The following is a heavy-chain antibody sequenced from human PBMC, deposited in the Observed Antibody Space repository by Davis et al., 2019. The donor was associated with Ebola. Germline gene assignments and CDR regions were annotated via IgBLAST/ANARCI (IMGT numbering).Heavy chain of an antibody. CDR1: GFTFSSYA. V-gene: IGHV3-30*04. CDR2: ISYDGSNK. D-gene: IGHD6-13*01. Sequence: GESLKISCAASGFTFSSYAMHWVRQAPGKGLEWVAVISYDGSNKYYADSVKGRFTISRDNSKNTLYLQMNSLRAEDTAAYYCARERAAAYFDYWGQGTLVTVSS. CDR3: ARERAAAYFDY. J-gene: IGHJ4*02.